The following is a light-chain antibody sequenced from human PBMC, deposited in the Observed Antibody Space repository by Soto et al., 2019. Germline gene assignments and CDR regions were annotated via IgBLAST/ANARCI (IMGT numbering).Light chain of an antibody. CDR2: QVV. V-gene: IGLV2-14*01. CDR3: TSYTTSNTLL. CDR1: TSDVGSFNY. Sequence: QSVLTQPASVSGSPGQSITVSCTGSTSDVGSFNYVSWYQQHPGKVPKLIIYQVVNRPSGVSDRFSGSKSGNTASLTISGLQTEDEADYYCTSYTTSNTLLFGGGTKVTVL. J-gene: IGLJ2*01.